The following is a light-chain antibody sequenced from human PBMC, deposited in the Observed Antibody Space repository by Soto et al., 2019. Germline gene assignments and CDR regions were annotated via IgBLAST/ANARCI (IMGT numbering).Light chain of an antibody. CDR3: QQSYTSLRT. V-gene: IGKV1-33*01. CDR1: HDIGNY. J-gene: IGKJ1*01. Sequence: DIQVTQSPSPLSASVGDRVTITCLASHDIGNYLNWYQQKPGKAPKLLIYYASNLETGVSSRFSGSGSGTDFTLTISSLQPEDSATYYCQQSYTSLRTFGQGTKVDIK. CDR2: YAS.